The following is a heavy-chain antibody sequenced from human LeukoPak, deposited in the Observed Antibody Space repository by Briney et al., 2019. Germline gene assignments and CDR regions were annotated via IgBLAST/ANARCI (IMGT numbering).Heavy chain of an antibody. V-gene: IGHV1-69*13. D-gene: IGHD6-19*01. J-gene: IGHJ4*02. CDR2: IIPIFGTA. CDR1: GGTFSSYA. CDR3: AKGSRNSSGWYDY. Sequence: SVKVSCKASGGTFSSYAISWVRQAPGQGLEWMGGIIPIFGTANYAQKFQGRVTITADESTSTAYMELSSLRSEGTAVYYCAKGSRNSSGWYDYWGQGTLVTVSP.